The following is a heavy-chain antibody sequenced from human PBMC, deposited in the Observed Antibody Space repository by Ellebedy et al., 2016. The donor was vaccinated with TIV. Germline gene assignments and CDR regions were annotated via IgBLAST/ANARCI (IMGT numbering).Heavy chain of an antibody. CDR3: VRDGAYGDYSPGYYGMDV. V-gene: IGHV3-7*03. D-gene: IGHD3-22*01. CDR2: INQDGSRI. Sequence: GESLKISCAASGFTFNSYWMSWVRQAPGKGLEWVANINQDGSRIYYVDSVKGRFTISRANAKNSVYLRRNTLRVEDTAVYHCVRDGAYGDYSPGYYGMDVWGQGTTVTASS. CDR1: GFTFNSYW. J-gene: IGHJ6*02.